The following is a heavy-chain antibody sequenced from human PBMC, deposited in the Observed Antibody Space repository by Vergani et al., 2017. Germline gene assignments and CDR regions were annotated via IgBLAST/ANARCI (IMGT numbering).Heavy chain of an antibody. CDR2: MYTSGHT. CDR1: GASVSRGTYY. Sequence: QVQLQESGPGLLKPSQTLSLTCTVSGASVSRGTYYWTWIRQPAGKKLEWIVRMYTSGHTIYNPSLESRVTMSVDPSKNQFSLHLSSVTAADTAVYYCARASHCINCYSEGPNGPGYYYMDVWGKGTTVTVSS. D-gene: IGHD2-21*01. V-gene: IGHV4-61*02. CDR3: ARASHCINCYSEGPNGPGYYYMDV. J-gene: IGHJ6*03.